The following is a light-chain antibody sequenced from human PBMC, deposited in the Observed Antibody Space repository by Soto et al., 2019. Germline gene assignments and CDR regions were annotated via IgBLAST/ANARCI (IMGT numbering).Light chain of an antibody. Sequence: QSALTQPASVSGSPGQSITISCTGTSSDVGGYNYVSWYQQHPGKAPKLMIYDVSNRPSGVSNRFSGSKSGNTASLTISGLQAEDEADYYCSSYTNSNTRVLFGGGTKL. CDR1: SSDVGGYNY. CDR2: DVS. V-gene: IGLV2-14*01. J-gene: IGLJ2*01. CDR3: SSYTNSNTRVL.